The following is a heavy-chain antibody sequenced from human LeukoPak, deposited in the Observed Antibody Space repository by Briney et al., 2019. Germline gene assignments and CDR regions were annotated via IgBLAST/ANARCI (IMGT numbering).Heavy chain of an antibody. CDR2: ISYDGSNK. CDR1: GFTFSGYP. Sequence: PGGSLRLSCAASGFTFSGYPIHWVRQAPGKGLEWVAVISYDGSNKYYADSVKGRFTISRDNSKNTLYLQMNSLRSEDTAVYYCARADYYDSSGYVPMWGPWGQGTLVTVSS. V-gene: IGHV3-30-3*01. D-gene: IGHD3-22*01. J-gene: IGHJ5*02. CDR3: ARADYYDSSGYVPMWGP.